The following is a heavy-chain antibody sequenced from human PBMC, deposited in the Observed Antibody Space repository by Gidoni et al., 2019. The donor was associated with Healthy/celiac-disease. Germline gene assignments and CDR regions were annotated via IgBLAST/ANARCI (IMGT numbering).Heavy chain of an antibody. CDR1: GFTFSRYT. Sequence: ELQLLESGGGLVQPGGSLRLSCVASGFTFSRYTMNWVRQAPGKGLEWFSAISGSGGSTYYADSVKGRFTISRDNSKNTLYLQMNSLRAEDSAVYYCAKDRYHYDFWSGYSNWFDPWGQGTLVTVSS. V-gene: IGHV3-23*01. D-gene: IGHD3-3*01. CDR2: ISGSGGST. CDR3: AKDRYHYDFWSGYSNWFDP. J-gene: IGHJ5*02.